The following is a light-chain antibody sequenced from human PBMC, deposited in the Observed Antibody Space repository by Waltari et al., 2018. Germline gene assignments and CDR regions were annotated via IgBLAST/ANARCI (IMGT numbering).Light chain of an antibody. V-gene: IGKV2-30*02. CDR1: QGLVQSDGNTY. J-gene: IGKJ2*01. CDR3: MQATSWPPYT. CDR2: KVS. Sequence: DVVMTQSPLSLPVTLGQPASISCRSSQGLVQSDGNTYLHWFQQRPSQSPRRLIYKVSNRESGVPDRFSGSGSGTEFTLKISRVEAEDVGLYYCMQATSWPPYTFGQGTKLEIK.